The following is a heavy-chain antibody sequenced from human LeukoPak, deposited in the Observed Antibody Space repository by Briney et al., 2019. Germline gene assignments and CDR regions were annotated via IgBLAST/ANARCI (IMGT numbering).Heavy chain of an antibody. CDR1: GFTFSSYG. V-gene: IGHV3-30*03. CDR3: ARSPMVRDPFDY. Sequence: TGGSLRLSCAASGFTFSSYGMHWVRQAPGKGLEWVAVISYDGSNKYYADSVKGRFTISRDNSKNTLYLQMNSLRAEDTAVYYCARSPMVRDPFDYWGQGTLVTVSS. J-gene: IGHJ4*02. CDR2: ISYDGSNK. D-gene: IGHD3-10*01.